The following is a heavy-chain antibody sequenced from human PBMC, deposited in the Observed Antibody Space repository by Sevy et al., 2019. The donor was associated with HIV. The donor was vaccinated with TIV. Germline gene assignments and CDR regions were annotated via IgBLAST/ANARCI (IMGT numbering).Heavy chain of an antibody. V-gene: IGHV3-48*01. J-gene: IGHJ5*02. CDR2: VSSAGSTI. CDR1: GFTFSSYS. CDR3: AREDHTSTWNWFDP. Sequence: GWSLRLSCAASGFTFSSYSMNWVRQAPEKGLEWISYVSSAGSTIYYADSVKGRFTISRDNAMNSLYLQMNSLRAEDTAVYYCAREDHTSTWNWFDPWGRGTLVTVSS. D-gene: IGHD6-13*01.